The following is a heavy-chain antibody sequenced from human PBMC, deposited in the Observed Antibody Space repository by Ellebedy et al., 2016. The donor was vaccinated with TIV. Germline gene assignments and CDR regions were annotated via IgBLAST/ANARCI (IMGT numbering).Heavy chain of an antibody. Sequence: GGSLRLXXAASGFTFDDYDMRWVCQAPETGLEWVSSINWSGDSTSYADSVKGRFTISRDNAKNSLYLQMNSLRAEDTAFLHCAREVGGKRSGADAYDIWGQGTMVTVSS. V-gene: IGHV3-20*01. CDR3: AREVGGKRSGADAYDI. CDR1: GFTFDDYD. J-gene: IGHJ3*02. CDR2: INWSGDST. D-gene: IGHD3-16*01.